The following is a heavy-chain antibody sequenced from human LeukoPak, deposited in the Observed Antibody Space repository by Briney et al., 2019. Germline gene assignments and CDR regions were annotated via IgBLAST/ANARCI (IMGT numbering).Heavy chain of an antibody. CDR2: ISSSSRTT. D-gene: IGHD6-19*01. Sequence: GGSLRLSCAASEFSFSYFAINWVRQAPGKGLEWVSYISSSSRTTYYADSVKGRFTISRDAARNSLYLQMNSLRAEDTAVYYCASRNSKWLVNYFDYWGQGTLVTVSS. CDR1: EFSFSYFA. V-gene: IGHV3-48*01. CDR3: ASRNSKWLVNYFDY. J-gene: IGHJ4*02.